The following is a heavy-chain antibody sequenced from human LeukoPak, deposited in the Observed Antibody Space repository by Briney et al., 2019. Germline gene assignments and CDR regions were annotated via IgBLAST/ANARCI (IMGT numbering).Heavy chain of an antibody. CDR2: IWYDGSNK. V-gene: IGHV3-33*01. J-gene: IGHJ6*04. CDR1: GFTFSSYG. Sequence: GRSLRLSCAASGFTFSSYGMHWVRQAPGKGLEWVAVIWYDGSNKYYADSVKGRFTISRDNSKNTLYLQMNSLRAEDTAVYYCARDSSGWYGEGYYYGMDVWGKGTTVTVSS. D-gene: IGHD6-19*01. CDR3: ARDSSGWYGEGYYYGMDV.